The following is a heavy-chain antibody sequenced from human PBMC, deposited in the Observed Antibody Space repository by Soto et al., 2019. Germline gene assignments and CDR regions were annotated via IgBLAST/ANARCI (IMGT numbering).Heavy chain of an antibody. CDR1: GGTFSTYT. J-gene: IGHJ4*02. CDR2: IIPLFGLP. D-gene: IGHD4-17*01. Sequence: SVKVSCKVSGGTFSTYTISWVRQAPGQGLEWMGRIIPLFGLPNHAQKFQGRVTMTRNTSISTAYMELSSLRSEDTAVYYCARTLYGDNVDYWGQGTLVTVSS. CDR3: ARTLYGDNVDY. V-gene: IGHV1-69*02.